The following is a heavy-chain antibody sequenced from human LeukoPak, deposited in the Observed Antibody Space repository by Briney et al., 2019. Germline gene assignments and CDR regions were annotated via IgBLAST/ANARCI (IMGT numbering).Heavy chain of an antibody. D-gene: IGHD3-10*01. J-gene: IGHJ5*02. Sequence: GASVKVSCEASGYTFSTYAMNWVRQAPGQGLEWMGWINTNTGNPTYAQGFTGRFVFSLDTSVSTAYLQISSLKADDTAVYYCARANLWFGELGWIDPWGQGTQVTVSS. CDR3: ARANLWFGELGWIDP. V-gene: IGHV7-4-1*02. CDR2: INTNTGNP. CDR1: GYTFSTYA.